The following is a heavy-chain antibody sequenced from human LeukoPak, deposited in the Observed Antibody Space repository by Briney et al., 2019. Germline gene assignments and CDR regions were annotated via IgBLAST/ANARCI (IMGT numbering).Heavy chain of an antibody. V-gene: IGHV4-4*02. CDR1: GGSITNTNY. Sequence: PSGTLSLTCGVSGGSITNTNYWTWVRQLPGEGLEWIGEVNLQGSTNYNPSLMGRVAISVDTSENHISLQLTSVTAADTAVYYCAREGGPYRPLDYSGQGTLVTVSS. CDR3: AREGGPYRPLDY. J-gene: IGHJ4*02. CDR2: VNLQGST.